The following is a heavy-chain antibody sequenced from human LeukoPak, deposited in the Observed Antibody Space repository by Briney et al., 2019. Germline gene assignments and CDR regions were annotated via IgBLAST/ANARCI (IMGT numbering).Heavy chain of an antibody. V-gene: IGHV3-66*01. Sequence: PGGSLRLSCAASGFTVSSNFMTWVRQAPGEGLEWVSLIYSGDNTYYADSVKGRFTISRDNSKNTLYLQMNSLRVEDTALYYCARGDYFFDYWGQGTLVTVSS. J-gene: IGHJ4*02. CDR3: ARGDYFFDY. CDR2: IYSGDNT. CDR1: GFTVSSNF.